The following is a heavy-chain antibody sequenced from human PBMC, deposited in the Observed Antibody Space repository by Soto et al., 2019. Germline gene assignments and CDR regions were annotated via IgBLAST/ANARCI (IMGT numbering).Heavy chain of an antibody. Sequence: QVHLVQSGAEVKKPGASVMVYCEGSGYGFTTYGITWVRQAPGQGLEWMAWISAHNGNTNYAQKLQGRVTVTRDTSTSTAYMELRSLRSDDTAVYYCARGRYGDYWGQGALVTVSS. CDR1: GYGFTTYG. D-gene: IGHD1-1*01. V-gene: IGHV1-18*01. CDR2: ISAHNGNT. CDR3: ARGRYGDY. J-gene: IGHJ4*02.